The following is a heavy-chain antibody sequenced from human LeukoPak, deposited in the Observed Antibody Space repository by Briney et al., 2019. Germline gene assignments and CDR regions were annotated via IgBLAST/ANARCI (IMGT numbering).Heavy chain of an antibody. D-gene: IGHD1-26*01. CDR1: GYTFTSYD. J-gene: IGHJ5*02. CDR3: VREGGRTGWFDP. Sequence: ASVKVSCKASGYTFTSYDINWVRQAPGQGLEWMGWISAYNGHTNYAQKVQGRVTMTTDTSTTTAYMELSSLTSDDTAVYYCVREGGRTGWFDPWGQGTLVTVSS. CDR2: ISAYNGHT. V-gene: IGHV1-18*01.